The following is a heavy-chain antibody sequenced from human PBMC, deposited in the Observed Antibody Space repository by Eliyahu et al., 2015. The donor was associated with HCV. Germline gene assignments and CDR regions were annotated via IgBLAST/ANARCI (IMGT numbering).Heavy chain of an antibody. J-gene: IGHJ4*02. CDR2: TRNKANSYTT. V-gene: IGHV3-72*01. Sequence: EVQLVESGGCLVQPGGSXRLSCAAXGFPFRDHXMXWVRQAPGKGLEWVGRTRNKANSYTTQYAASVKGRFTISRDDSKNSLYLQMNSLKTEDTAVYYCARRAYDRTAFDYWGQGTLVTVSS. CDR1: GFPFRDHX. D-gene: IGHD5-18*01. CDR3: ARRAYDRTAFDY.